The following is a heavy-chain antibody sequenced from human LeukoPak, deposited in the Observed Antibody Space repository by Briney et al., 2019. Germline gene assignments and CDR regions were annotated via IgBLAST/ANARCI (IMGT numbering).Heavy chain of an antibody. CDR3: ARDPRITMIVVVTILYGMDV. CDR2: ISYDGSNK. Sequence: GRSLRLSCAASGFTFSSYAMHWVRQAPGKGLEWVAVISYDGSNKYYADSVKGRFTISRDNSKNTLYLQMNSLRAEDTAVYYCARDPRITMIVVVTILYGMDVWGQGTTVTVSS. D-gene: IGHD3-22*01. CDR1: GFTFSSYA. J-gene: IGHJ6*02. V-gene: IGHV3-30-3*01.